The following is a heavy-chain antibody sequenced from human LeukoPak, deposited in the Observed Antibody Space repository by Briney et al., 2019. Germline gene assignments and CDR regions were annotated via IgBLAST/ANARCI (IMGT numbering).Heavy chain of an antibody. CDR2: IQDGSDK. J-gene: IGHJ4*02. D-gene: IGHD1-26*01. CDR1: GFTFSSYC. Sequence: GGSLRLSCVASGFTFSSYCMSWVRQAPGKGLEWVANIQDGSDKYYVDSVKGRFTISRDNARNSLYLQMNSLRAEDTAVYYCASLTDIEAGAVRYWGQGTLVTVSS. V-gene: IGHV3-7*02. CDR3: ASLTDIEAGAVRY.